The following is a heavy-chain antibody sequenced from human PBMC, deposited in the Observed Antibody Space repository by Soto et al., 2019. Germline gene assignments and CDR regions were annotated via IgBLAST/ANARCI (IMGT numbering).Heavy chain of an antibody. J-gene: IGHJ4*02. CDR2: ISGSGGST. Sequence: GGSLRLSCAASGFTFSSYDMSWVRQAPGKGLEWVSAISGSGGSTYYADSVKGRFTISRDNSKNTLYLQMNSLRAEDTAVYYCAKASGGQQLAGTEVDYWGQGTLVTVSS. CDR3: AKASGGQQLAGTEVDY. V-gene: IGHV3-23*01. CDR1: GFTFSSYD. D-gene: IGHD6-13*01.